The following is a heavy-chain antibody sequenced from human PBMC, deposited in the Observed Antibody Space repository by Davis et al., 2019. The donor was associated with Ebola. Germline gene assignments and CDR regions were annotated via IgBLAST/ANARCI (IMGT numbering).Heavy chain of an antibody. CDR3: AKGWGPYYYYGMDV. V-gene: IGHV3-33*06. J-gene: IGHJ6*02. CDR1: GFTFSSYG. Sequence: GESLKISCAASGFTFSSYGMHWVRQAPGKGLEWVAVIWYDGSNKYYADSVKGRFTISRDNSKNTLYLQMNSLRAEDTAVYYCAKGWGPYYYYGMDVWGQGTTVTVSS. CDR2: IWYDGSNK. D-gene: IGHD3-16*01.